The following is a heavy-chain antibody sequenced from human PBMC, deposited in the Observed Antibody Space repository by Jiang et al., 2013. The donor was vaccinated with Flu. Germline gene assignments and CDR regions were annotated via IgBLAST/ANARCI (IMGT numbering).Heavy chain of an antibody. J-gene: IGHJ4*02. Sequence: WLSSISGSSGSIYNADSVKGRFIISRDNAKNTLYLQMNSLRADDTAVYYCARDARDAYYFDFWGQGTLVTVSS. CDR2: ISGSSGSI. CDR3: ARDARDAYYFDF. V-gene: IGHV3-21*06.